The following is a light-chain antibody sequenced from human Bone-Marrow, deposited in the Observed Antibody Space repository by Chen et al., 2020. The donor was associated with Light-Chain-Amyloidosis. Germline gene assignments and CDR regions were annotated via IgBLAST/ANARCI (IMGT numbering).Light chain of an antibody. CDR3: QVWDRSSDRPV. Sequence: SYVLIQPSSVSVAPGQTATIACGGNNIGSTSVHWYQQTPGQAPLLVVYDDSDRPSGIPERLPGSNSGNTATLTISRVEAGDEADYYCQVWDRSSDRPVFGGGTKLTVL. CDR2: DDS. V-gene: IGLV3-21*02. CDR1: NIGSTS. J-gene: IGLJ3*02.